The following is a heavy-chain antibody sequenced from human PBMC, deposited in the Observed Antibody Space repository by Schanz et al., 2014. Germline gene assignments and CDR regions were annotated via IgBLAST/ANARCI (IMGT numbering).Heavy chain of an antibody. J-gene: IGHJ5*02. CDR3: ARRGPNCSNNACYHGWFDP. CDR1: GYTFTGYY. Sequence: QVLLVQSGAEVKQPGASVKVSSKASGYTFTGYYIHWVRQAPGQGFEWMGWINPLSGATDYAPTFQGRVSMTRDTSISTAYMEVTRLVSSDTAVYYCARRGPNCSNNACYHGWFDPWGQGTLVTVSS. V-gene: IGHV1-2*02. D-gene: IGHD4-4*01. CDR2: INPLSGAT.